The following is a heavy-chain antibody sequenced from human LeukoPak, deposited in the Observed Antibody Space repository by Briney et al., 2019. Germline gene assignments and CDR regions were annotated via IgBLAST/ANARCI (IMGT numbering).Heavy chain of an antibody. D-gene: IGHD2-2*01. Sequence: GESLKISCKGSGYSFTSYWIGWVRQMPGKGLEWMGIIYPGDSVTRYSPSFQGQVTISADKSISTAYLQWSSLKASDTAMYYCARHEGCSSTSCPGDYYYYYGMDVWGQGTTVTVSS. CDR2: IYPGDSVT. CDR3: ARHEGCSSTSCPGDYYYYYGMDV. V-gene: IGHV5-51*01. CDR1: GYSFTSYW. J-gene: IGHJ6*02.